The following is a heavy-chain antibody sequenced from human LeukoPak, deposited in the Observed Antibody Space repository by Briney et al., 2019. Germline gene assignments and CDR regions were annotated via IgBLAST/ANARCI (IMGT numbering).Heavy chain of an antibody. CDR1: GYTFTSYS. J-gene: IGHJ5*02. D-gene: IGHD3-9*01. CDR2: ASTTNDKA. V-gene: IGHV1-18*01. Sequence: ASVRVSCKASGYTFTSYSFSWVRQAPGQGLEWMGWASTTNDKANYAQKLQGRVTMTTDTSTSTAYMELRSLSSDDTAVYYCGRVVTGYYRLDPWGLGTLVTVSS. CDR3: GRVVTGYYRLDP.